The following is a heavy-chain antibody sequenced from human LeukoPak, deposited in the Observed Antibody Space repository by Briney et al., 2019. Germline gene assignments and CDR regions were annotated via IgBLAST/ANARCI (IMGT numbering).Heavy chain of an antibody. V-gene: IGHV4-31*03. CDR2: IYYSGST. D-gene: IGHD6-13*01. J-gene: IGHJ4*02. Sequence: SGTLSLTCTVSGGSISSGGYYWSWIRQHPGKSLEWIGYIYYSGSTYYNPSLKSRVTISVDTSKNQFSLKLSSVTAADTAVYYCARGEAAAGNYDYWGQGTLVTVSS. CDR1: GGSISSGGYY. CDR3: ARGEAAAGNYDY.